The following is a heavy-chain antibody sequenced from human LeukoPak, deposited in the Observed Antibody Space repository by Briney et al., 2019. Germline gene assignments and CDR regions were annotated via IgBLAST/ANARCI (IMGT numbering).Heavy chain of an antibody. Sequence: GGSLRLSCAASGFTFSSYGMNWVRQAPGKGLEWVAFIRYDGSNKYYADSVKGRFTISRDNSKNTLYLQMNNLRAEDTAVYYCAKDRGAPTTYSGSSAVLDYWGQGTLVTVSS. V-gene: IGHV3-30*02. CDR1: GFTFSSYG. J-gene: IGHJ4*02. D-gene: IGHD1-26*01. CDR3: AKDRGAPTTYSGSSAVLDY. CDR2: IRYDGSNK.